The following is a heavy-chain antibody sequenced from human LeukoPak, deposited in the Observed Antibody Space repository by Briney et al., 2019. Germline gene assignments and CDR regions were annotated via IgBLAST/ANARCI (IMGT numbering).Heavy chain of an antibody. D-gene: IGHD3-10*01. J-gene: IGHJ4*02. CDR1: GYSISSGYY. CDR3: ARTRYYYNSRSYGAPYYFDY. CDR2: IYYSGST. V-gene: IGHV4-38-2*02. Sequence: PSETLSLTCTVSGYSISSGYYWGWIRQPPGKGLEWIGSIYYSGSTYYNPSLKSRVIISVDTSKNQFSLKLSSVTAADTAVYYCARTRYYYNSRSYGAPYYFDYWGQGTLVTVSS.